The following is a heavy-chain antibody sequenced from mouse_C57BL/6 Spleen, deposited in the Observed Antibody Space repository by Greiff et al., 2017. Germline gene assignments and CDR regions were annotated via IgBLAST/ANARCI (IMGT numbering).Heavy chain of an antibody. CDR1: GYAFSSSW. J-gene: IGHJ2*01. D-gene: IGHD4-1*01. V-gene: IGHV1-82*01. Sequence: QVQLKESGPELVKPGASVKISCKASGYAFSSSWMNWVKQRPGKGLEWIGRIYPGDGDTNYNGKFKGKATLTADKSSSTAYMQLSSLTSEDSAVYFCALTDFDYWGQGTTRTVSS. CDR2: IYPGDGDT. CDR3: ALTDFDY.